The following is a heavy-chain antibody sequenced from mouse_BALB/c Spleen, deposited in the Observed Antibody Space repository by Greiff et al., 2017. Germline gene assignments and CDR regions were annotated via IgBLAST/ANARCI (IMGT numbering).Heavy chain of an antibody. CDR3: TRGNYYYYAMDY. Sequence: QVQLQQPGAELVKPGASVKLSCKASGYTFTSYYMYWVKQRPGQGLEWIGGINPSNGGTNFNEKFKSKATLTVDKSSSTAYMQLSSLTSEDSAVYYCTRGNYYYYAMDYWGQGTSVTVSS. V-gene: IGHV1S81*02. CDR2: INPSNGGT. CDR1: GYTFTSYY. J-gene: IGHJ4*01. D-gene: IGHD2-1*01.